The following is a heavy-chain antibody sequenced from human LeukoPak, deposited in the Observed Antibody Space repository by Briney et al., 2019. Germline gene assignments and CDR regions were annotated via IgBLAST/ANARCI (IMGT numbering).Heavy chain of an antibody. CDR3: ATGGRDIMYSSGGEQFDY. CDR2: IYYSGST. J-gene: IGHJ4*02. Sequence: SQTLSLTCTVSGGSISSGGYYWSWIRQHPGKGLEWIGYIYYSGSTYYNPSLKSRVTISVDTSKNQFSLKLSSVTVADTAVYYCATGGRDIMYSSGGEQFDYWGQGTLVTVSS. V-gene: IGHV4-31*03. CDR1: GGSISSGGYY. D-gene: IGHD6-19*01.